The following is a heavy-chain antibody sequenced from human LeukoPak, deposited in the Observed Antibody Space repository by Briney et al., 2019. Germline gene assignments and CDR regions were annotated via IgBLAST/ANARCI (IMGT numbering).Heavy chain of an antibody. CDR1: GGSFSSSSYY. J-gene: IGHJ2*01. Sequence: SETLSLTCSVSGGSFSSSSYYWGWIRQPPGKGLEWIGSISYSGSTFYNPSLKSRVTISVDTSKNHFSLKLSSVTAADTAVYYCARPRGYDSSGYYYGYFDLWGRGTLVTVSS. CDR2: ISYSGST. D-gene: IGHD3-22*01. V-gene: IGHV4-39*02. CDR3: ARPRGYDSSGYYYGYFDL.